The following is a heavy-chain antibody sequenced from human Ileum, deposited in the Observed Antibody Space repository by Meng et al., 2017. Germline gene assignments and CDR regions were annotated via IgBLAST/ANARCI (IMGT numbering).Heavy chain of an antibody. D-gene: IGHD1-14*01. CDR3: ARAPPGYNRKWSDY. Sequence: GESLKISCAASGFTFSSYAMHWVRQAPGQGLEWMGWINPSSGGTNYAQKFHGRVRMTTDTSISTAYMELSSLRSDDTAVYYCARAPPGYNRKWSDYWGQGTLVTVSS. V-gene: IGHV1-2*02. CDR1: GFTFSSYA. CDR2: INPSSGGT. J-gene: IGHJ4*02.